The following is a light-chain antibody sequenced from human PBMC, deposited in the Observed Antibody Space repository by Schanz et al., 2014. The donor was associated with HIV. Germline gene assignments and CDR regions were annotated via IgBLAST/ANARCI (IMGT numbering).Light chain of an antibody. CDR3: STWDDSLNGWV. V-gene: IGLV1-44*01. CDR1: GSNIGRNT. CDR2: RDN. J-gene: IGLJ3*02. Sequence: QSVLTQPPSASGTPGQRVTISCSGSGSNIGRNTVSWYQQFPGTAPKLLIYRDNQWPSGVPDRFSGSKSGTSASLAISGLQSEDEADYFCSTWDDSLNGWVFGGGTKLTVL.